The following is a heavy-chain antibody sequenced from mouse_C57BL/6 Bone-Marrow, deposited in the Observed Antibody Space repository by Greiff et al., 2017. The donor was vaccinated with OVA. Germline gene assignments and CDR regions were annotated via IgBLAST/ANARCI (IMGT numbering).Heavy chain of an antibody. CDR2: IYPGGGYT. CDR3: ARGYDYFFDY. D-gene: IGHD2-4*01. J-gene: IGHJ2*01. CDR1: GYTFTHYW. V-gene: IGHV1-63*01. Sequence: VQLQQSGAELVRPGTSVKMSCKASGYTFTHYWIGWAKQRPGHGLEWIGDIYPGGGYTNYNEKFKGKATLTADKSSSTAYMQFSSLTSEDSAIYYCARGYDYFFDYWGQGTTLTVSS.